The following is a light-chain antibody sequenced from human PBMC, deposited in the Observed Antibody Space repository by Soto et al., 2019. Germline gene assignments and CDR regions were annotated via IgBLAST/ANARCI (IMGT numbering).Light chain of an antibody. CDR3: QHCDSYWT. CDR2: KAS. V-gene: IGKV1-5*03. Sequence: DIQLTQSPSNLSASVGDRVTITCRASQSISNYLAWYQQKPGKAPKVLIYKASSLESGLPSRFGGSGSGTEFTLTISSLQPDDFATYYCQHCDSYWTFGQGTKVEIK. J-gene: IGKJ1*01. CDR1: QSISNY.